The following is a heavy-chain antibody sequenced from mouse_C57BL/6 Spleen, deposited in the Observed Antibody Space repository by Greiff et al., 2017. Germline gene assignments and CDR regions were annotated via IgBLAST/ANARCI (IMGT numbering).Heavy chain of an antibody. CDR1: GYAFTNYL. Sequence: VKLQESGAELVRPGTSVKVSCKASGYAFTNYLIEWVKQRPGQGLEWIGVINPGSGGTNYNEKFKGKATLTADKSSSTAYMQLSSLTSEDSAVYFCARSDGNYEFAYWGQGTLVTVSA. J-gene: IGHJ3*01. CDR3: ARSDGNYEFAY. V-gene: IGHV1-54*01. CDR2: INPGSGGT. D-gene: IGHD2-1*01.